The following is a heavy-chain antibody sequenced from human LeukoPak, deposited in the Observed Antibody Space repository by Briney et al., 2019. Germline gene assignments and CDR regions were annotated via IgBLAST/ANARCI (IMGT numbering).Heavy chain of an antibody. D-gene: IGHD2-2*01. CDR2: IYYSGST. Sequence: SETLSLTCTVSGGSISSSSYYWGWIRQPPGKGLEWIGSIYYSGSTYYNPSLKSRVTISVDTSKNQFSLKLSSVTAADTAVYYCARYPDCSSTSCYGWYYYYYMDVWGKGTTATVSS. CDR3: ARYPDCSSTSCYGWYYYYYMDV. J-gene: IGHJ6*03. V-gene: IGHV4-39*01. CDR1: GGSISSSSYY.